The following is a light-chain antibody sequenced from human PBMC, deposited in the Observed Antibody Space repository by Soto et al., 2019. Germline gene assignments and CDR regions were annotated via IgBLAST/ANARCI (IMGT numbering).Light chain of an antibody. CDR1: SSNIGAGYD. Sequence: QSVLTQPPSVSGAPGQRVTISCTGSSSNIGAGYDVPWYQQLPGTAPKLLIYGNSNRPSGVPDRFSGSKSGTSASLAITGLQAEDEADYYCQSYDSSLSGSGVVFGGGTQLTVL. CDR3: QSYDSSLSGSGVV. V-gene: IGLV1-40*01. CDR2: GNS. J-gene: IGLJ2*01.